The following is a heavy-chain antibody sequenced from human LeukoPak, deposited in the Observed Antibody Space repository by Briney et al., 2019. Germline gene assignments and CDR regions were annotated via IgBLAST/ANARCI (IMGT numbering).Heavy chain of an antibody. V-gene: IGHV3-11*01. CDR3: ASRVAFDI. Sequence: GGSLRLSCAASGFTFSDYYMSWIRQAPGKGLEWVSYIDGSSSRINYADSVKGRFTISRDIAKNSLFLRMNSLTVEDTAVYYCASRVAFDIWGLGTMVTVSS. D-gene: IGHD3-3*01. J-gene: IGHJ3*02. CDR2: IDGSSSRI. CDR1: GFTFSDYY.